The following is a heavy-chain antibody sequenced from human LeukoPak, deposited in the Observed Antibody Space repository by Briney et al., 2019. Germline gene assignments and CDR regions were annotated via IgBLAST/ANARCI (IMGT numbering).Heavy chain of an antibody. CDR3: ARAWTGSRDAFDI. J-gene: IGHJ3*02. V-gene: IGHV4-59*01. CDR2: IYYSGST. CDR1: GGSISSYY. D-gene: IGHD3-10*01. Sequence: SETLSLTCTVSGGSISSYYWSWIRQPPGRGLEWIGYIYYSGSTNYNPSLKSRVTISVDTSKIQFSLRLSSVTAADTAVYYCARAWTGSRDAFDIWGQGTMVTVSS.